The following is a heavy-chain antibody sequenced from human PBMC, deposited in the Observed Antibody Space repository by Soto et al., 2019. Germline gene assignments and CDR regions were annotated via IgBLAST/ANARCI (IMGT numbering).Heavy chain of an antibody. D-gene: IGHD2-2*01. V-gene: IGHV1-69*02. J-gene: IGHJ4*02. Sequence: GASVKVSCKASGGTFSSYTISWVRQAPGQGLEWMGRIIPILGIANYAQKFQGRVTITADKSTSTAYMELSSLRSEDTAVYYCARLLDCSSTSCAVAYWGQGTLVTVSA. CDR2: IIPILGIA. CDR1: GGTFSSYT. CDR3: ARLLDCSSTSCAVAY.